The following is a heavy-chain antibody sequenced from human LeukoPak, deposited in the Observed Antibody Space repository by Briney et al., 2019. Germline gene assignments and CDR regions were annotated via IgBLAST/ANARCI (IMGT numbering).Heavy chain of an antibody. J-gene: IGHJ4*02. D-gene: IGHD3-10*01. CDR2: IIPIFGTA. V-gene: IGHV1-69*13. CDR1: GGTFSSYA. Sequence: AASVKVSCKASGGTFSSYAISWVRQAPGQGLEWMGGIIPIFGTANYAQKFQGRVTITADESTSTAYMELSSLRSEDTAVYYCARLLMVPGVSHFDYWGQGTLVTVSS. CDR3: ARLLMVPGVSHFDY.